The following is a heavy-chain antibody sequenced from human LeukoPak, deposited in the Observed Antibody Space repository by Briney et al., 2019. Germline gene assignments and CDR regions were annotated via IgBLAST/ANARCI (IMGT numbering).Heavy chain of an antibody. V-gene: IGHV3-30*18. Sequence: GRSLRLSCAASGFTFSSYGMHWVRQAPGKGLEGVAVISYDGSNKYYADSVKGRFTISRDNSKNTLYLQMNSLRAEDTAVYYCAKGAPAGYYYGMDVWGQGTTVTVSS. J-gene: IGHJ6*02. CDR1: GFTFSSYG. CDR3: AKGAPAGYYYGMDV. CDR2: ISYDGSNK.